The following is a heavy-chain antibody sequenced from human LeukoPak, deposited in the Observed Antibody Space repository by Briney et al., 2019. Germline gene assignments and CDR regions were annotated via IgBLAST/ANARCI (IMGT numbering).Heavy chain of an antibody. V-gene: IGHV1-69*01. J-gene: IGHJ6*03. CDR2: IIPIFGTA. CDR3: ARNGDSSSSYYYYMNV. Sequence: GSSVKVSCKASGGTFSSYAISWVRQAPGQGLEWMGGIIPIFGTANYAQKFQGRVTITADESTSTAYMELSSLRSEDTAVYYCARNGDSSSSYYYYMNVWGKGTTVTVSS. D-gene: IGHD6-6*01. CDR1: GGTFSSYA.